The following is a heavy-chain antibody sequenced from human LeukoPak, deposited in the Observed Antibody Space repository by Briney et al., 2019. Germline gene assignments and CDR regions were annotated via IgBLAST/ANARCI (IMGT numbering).Heavy chain of an antibody. V-gene: IGHV4-4*09. CDR1: GGSISSYY. Sequence: PSETLSLTCTVSGGSISSYYWSWIRQPPGKGLEWIGYIYTSGSTNYNPSLKSRVTISVDTSKNQFSLRLSSVTAADTAVYYCARHSTTVSRLDYWGQGTLVTVSS. D-gene: IGHD1-1*01. CDR3: ARHSTTVSRLDY. J-gene: IGHJ4*02. CDR2: IYTSGST.